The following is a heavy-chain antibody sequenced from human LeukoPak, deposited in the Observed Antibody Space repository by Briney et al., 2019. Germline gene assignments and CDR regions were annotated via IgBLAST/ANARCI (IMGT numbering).Heavy chain of an antibody. J-gene: IGHJ4*02. V-gene: IGHV4-59*08. Sequence: SETLSLICTVSGGSISSYYWSWIRQPPGKGLEWIGYIYYSGSTNYNPSLKSRVTISVDTSKNQFSLKLSSVTAADTAVYYCARTSHYFGSGSYTDYWGQGTLVTVSS. D-gene: IGHD3-10*01. CDR1: GGSISSYY. CDR2: IYYSGST. CDR3: ARTSHYFGSGSYTDY.